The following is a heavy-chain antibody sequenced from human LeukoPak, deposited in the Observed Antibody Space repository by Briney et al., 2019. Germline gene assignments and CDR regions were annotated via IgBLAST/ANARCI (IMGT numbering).Heavy chain of an antibody. CDR2: MNPNSGNT. CDR1: GGTFSSYD. J-gene: IGHJ6*02. CDR3: ARHRYGVVDYYYYGMDV. D-gene: IGHD3-3*01. V-gene: IGHV1-8*02. Sequence: ASVKVSCKASGGTFSSYDINWVRQATGQGLEWMGWMNPNSGNTGYAQKFQGRVTMTRNTSISTAYMELSSLRSEDTAVYYCARHRYGVVDYYYYGMDVWGQGTTVTVSS.